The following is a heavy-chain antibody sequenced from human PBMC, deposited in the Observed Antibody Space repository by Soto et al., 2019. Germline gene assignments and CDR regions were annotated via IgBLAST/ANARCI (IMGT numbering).Heavy chain of an antibody. CDR3: ARGSEVASRQLFDF. J-gene: IGHJ5*01. CDR1: GYTFTFYY. Sequence: QVQLVQSGAEVRKPGASVRISCKASGYTFTFYYIHWVRQAPGQGLEWMGTVNPSYGDTAYSQKFQGRVTLTRDTSTTTVYMELSSLRSEDTAVYFCARGSEVASRQLFDFWGQGSLVSVSS. D-gene: IGHD6-6*01. CDR2: VNPSYGDT. V-gene: IGHV1-46*01.